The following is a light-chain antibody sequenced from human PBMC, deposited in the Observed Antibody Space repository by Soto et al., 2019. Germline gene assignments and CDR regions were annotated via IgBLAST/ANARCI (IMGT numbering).Light chain of an antibody. V-gene: IGLV1-44*01. CDR1: SSNIGSNT. Sequence: QSVLTQPPSTSGTPGQRVTISCSGSSSNIGSNTVNWYQHLPGTAPKLLIYSNNQRPSGVPDRFSGSKSGTSASLAVSGIQSEDEADYYCAAWDDSLNGYVFGTGTKLTVL. J-gene: IGLJ1*01. CDR2: SNN. CDR3: AAWDDSLNGYV.